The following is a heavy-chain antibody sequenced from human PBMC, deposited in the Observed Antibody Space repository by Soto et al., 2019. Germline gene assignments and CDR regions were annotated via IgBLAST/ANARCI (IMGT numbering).Heavy chain of an antibody. J-gene: IGHJ4*02. D-gene: IGHD3-22*01. CDR1: GFMFSSYA. CDR2: ISGSGGNST. CDR3: AKADYYDSSVH. Sequence: DVQVLESGGGLVQPGGSLRLSCTVSGFMFSSYAMSWVRQAPGKGLEWVSGISGSGGNSTYYTDSVKGWFTISRDSSKNTLYLQMHSLRAEDTAVYYCAKADYYDSSVHWGQGTPVTVSS. V-gene: IGHV3-23*01.